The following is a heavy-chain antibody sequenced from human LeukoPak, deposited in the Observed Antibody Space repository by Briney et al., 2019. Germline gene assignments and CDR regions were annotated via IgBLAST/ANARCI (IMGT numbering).Heavy chain of an antibody. CDR1: GYTFTSYD. V-gene: IGHV1-8*03. CDR2: MNPNSGNT. CDR3: ARASIFGVVFYYMDV. D-gene: IGHD3-3*01. J-gene: IGHJ6*03. Sequence: ASVKVSCKASGYTFTSYDINWVRQATGQGLEWMGWMNPNSGNTGYAQKFQGRVTITRNTSISTAYMELSSLRSEDTAVYYCARASIFGVVFYYMDVWGSGTSVTVSS.